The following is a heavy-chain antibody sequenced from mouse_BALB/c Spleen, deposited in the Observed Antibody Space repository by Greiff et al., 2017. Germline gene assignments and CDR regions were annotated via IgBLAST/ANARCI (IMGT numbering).Heavy chain of an antibody. J-gene: IGHJ4*01. D-gene: IGHD1-1*01. CDR2: IWAGGST. V-gene: IGHV2-9*02. CDR3: ARDYYPYSSMDY. CDR1: GFSFTSYG. Sequence: VNLVESGPGLVAPSQCLSITCTASGFSFTSYGVHWVRQPPGKGLEWLGVIWAGGSTNYNSALMSRLSISKDTSKSQVFLKMNRMHTDDTAMYSSARDYYPYSSMDYWGQGTSVTVSA.